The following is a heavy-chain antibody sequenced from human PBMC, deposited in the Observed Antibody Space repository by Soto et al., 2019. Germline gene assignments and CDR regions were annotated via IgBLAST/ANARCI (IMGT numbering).Heavy chain of an antibody. V-gene: IGHV3-21*01. D-gene: IGHD4-17*01. CDR2: ISSSSSYI. Sequence: EVQLVESGGGLVKPGGSLRLSCAASGFTFSSYSMNWVRQAPGKGLEWVSSISSSSSYIYYADSVKGRFTISRDNAKNSLYLQMNSLRAAHTAVYYCARSPTTTPPWFDPWGQGTLVTVAS. CDR3: ARSPTTTPPWFDP. CDR1: GFTFSSYS. J-gene: IGHJ5*02.